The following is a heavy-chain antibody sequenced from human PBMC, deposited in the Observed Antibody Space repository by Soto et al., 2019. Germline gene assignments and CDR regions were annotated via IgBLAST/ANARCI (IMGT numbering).Heavy chain of an antibody. D-gene: IGHD1-7*01. J-gene: IGHJ6*02. CDR1: GGSISSYY. CDR2: IYYSGST. V-gene: IGHV4-59*01. CDR3: ARDPGYNWNYVSYYYYGMDV. Sequence: KPSETLSLTCTVSGGSISSYYWSWIRQPPGKGLGWIGYIYYSGSTNYNPSLKSRVTISVDTSKNQFSLKLSSVTAADTAVYYCARDPGYNWNYVSYYYYGMDVWGQGTTVTVSS.